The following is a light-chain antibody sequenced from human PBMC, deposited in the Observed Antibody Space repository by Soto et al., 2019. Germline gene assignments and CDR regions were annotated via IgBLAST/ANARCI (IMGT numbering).Light chain of an antibody. V-gene: IGKV3-15*01. CDR3: QQYNNWIT. J-gene: IGKJ5*01. CDR1: QSIRSN. Sequence: EIVMTQSPATLSVPPGERATLSCRASQSIRSNLAWYQQKPGQGPRLLIYGASTRATGIPARFSGSGSGTEFTLTISSLQSEDFAVYYCQQYNNWITFGQGTRLEIK. CDR2: GAS.